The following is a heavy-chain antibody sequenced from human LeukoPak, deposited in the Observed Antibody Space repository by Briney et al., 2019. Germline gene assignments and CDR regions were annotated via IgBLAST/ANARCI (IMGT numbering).Heavy chain of an antibody. J-gene: IGHJ4*02. V-gene: IGHV3-23*01. D-gene: IGHD3-22*01. CDR2: ISGSGGST. Sequence: GGSLRLSCAASGFTFSSYAMSWVRRAPGKGLEWVSAISGSGGSTYYADSVKGRFTISRDNSKNTLYLQMNSLRAEDTAVYYCAKDSVRYYDSSGNFDYWGQGTLVTVSS. CDR3: AKDSVRYYDSSGNFDY. CDR1: GFTFSSYA.